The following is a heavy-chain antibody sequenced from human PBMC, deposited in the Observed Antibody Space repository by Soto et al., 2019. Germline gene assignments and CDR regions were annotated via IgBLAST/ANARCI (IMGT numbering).Heavy chain of an antibody. CDR2: ISSSSSTI. V-gene: IGHV3-48*01. CDR1: GFTFSSYS. CDR3: ARDRTDYIWGSYRFRDHDAFDI. D-gene: IGHD3-16*02. Sequence: GGSLRLSCAASGFTFSSYSMNWVRQAPGKGLEWVSYISSSSSTIYYADSVKGRFTISRDNAKNSLYLQMNSLRAEDTAVYYCARDRTDYIWGSYRFRDHDAFDIWGQGTMVTVSS. J-gene: IGHJ3*02.